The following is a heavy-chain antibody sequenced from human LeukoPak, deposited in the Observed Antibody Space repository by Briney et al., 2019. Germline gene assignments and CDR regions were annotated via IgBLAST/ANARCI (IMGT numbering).Heavy chain of an antibody. V-gene: IGHV4-59*08. Sequence: SETLSLTCTVSGGSISSYNWSWIRQPPGKGLEWIGYIYYSGSTNYNPSLKSRVTISVDTSKNQFSLKLSSVTAADTAVYYCARHSAVITGYFDYWGQGTLVTVSS. J-gene: IGHJ4*02. CDR1: GGSISSYN. CDR3: ARHSAVITGYFDY. CDR2: IYYSGST. D-gene: IGHD3-22*01.